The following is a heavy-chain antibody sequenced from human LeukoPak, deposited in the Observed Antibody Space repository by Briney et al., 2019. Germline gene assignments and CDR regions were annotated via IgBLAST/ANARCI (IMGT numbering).Heavy chain of an antibody. CDR3: AKGDVVAPIDY. V-gene: IGHV3-30-3*01. CDR1: GFTFRNYA. J-gene: IGHJ4*02. CDR2: LLYEGSNT. Sequence: GGSLRLSCAGSGFTFRNYAMHWVRQAPGKGLEWVAVLLYEGSNTYYADSVKGRFTVSRDNSKNTLYLQMNSLREDDTALYYCAKGDVVAPIDYWGQGTLITVSS. D-gene: IGHD2-21*01.